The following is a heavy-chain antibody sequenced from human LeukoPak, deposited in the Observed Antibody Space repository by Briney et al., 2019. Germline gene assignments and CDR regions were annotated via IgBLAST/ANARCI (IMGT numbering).Heavy chain of an antibody. CDR2: ISSSSSTI. D-gene: IGHD6-6*01. V-gene: IGHV3-48*01. Sequence: GGSLRLSCAASGFTFSSYSMNWVRQAPGKGLGWVSYISSSSSTIYNADSVKGRFTISRDNAKNSFYLQMNSLRAEDTAVYYCAREYSSSSGRAFDMWGQGTMVTVPS. CDR3: AREYSSSSGRAFDM. CDR1: GFTFSSYS. J-gene: IGHJ3*02.